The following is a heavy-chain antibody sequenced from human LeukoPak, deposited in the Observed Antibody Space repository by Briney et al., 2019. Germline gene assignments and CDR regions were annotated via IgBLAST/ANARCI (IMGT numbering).Heavy chain of an antibody. J-gene: IGHJ4*02. CDR3: ARGSVAGTSEFDY. CDR1: GYTFTNYG. Sequence: ASVKVSCKASGYTFTNYGIGWVRQAPGQGLEWMGWITTYNANTNSAQKIQGRFTMTTDTSTNTAYMELKSLTSDDTAVYYCARGSVAGTSEFDYWGQGTLVTVSS. V-gene: IGHV1-18*01. CDR2: ITTYNANT. D-gene: IGHD6-19*01.